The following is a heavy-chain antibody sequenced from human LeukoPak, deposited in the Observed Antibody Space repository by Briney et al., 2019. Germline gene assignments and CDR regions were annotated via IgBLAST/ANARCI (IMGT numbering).Heavy chain of an antibody. J-gene: IGHJ6*03. Sequence: SETLSLTCTVSGGSISITSYYWGWIRQPPGKGLEWIGSMYSSGSTYYNPSLKSRVTISVDTSKNQFSLKLNSVTAADTAVYYCARDYYGHYYMDVWGKGTTVTISS. D-gene: IGHD3-10*01. CDR2: MYSSGST. CDR1: GGSISITSYY. CDR3: ARDYYGHYYMDV. V-gene: IGHV4-39*07.